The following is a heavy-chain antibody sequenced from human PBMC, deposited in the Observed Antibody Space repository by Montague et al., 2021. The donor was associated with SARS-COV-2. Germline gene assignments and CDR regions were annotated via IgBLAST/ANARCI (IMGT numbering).Heavy chain of an antibody. CDR2: IKQDESDK. CDR3: ATDQNWAFDC. J-gene: IGHJ4*02. D-gene: IGHD7-27*01. V-gene: IGHV3-7*01. Sequence: SLRLSCAASGFTFGSYWMSWVRQAPGKGLEWVSNIKQDESDKSXXXAVKGRFTISIDNAKNSLYLQMHSLSAEDTAVSYCATDQNWAFDCWGQGALVTVSS. CDR1: GFTFGSYW.